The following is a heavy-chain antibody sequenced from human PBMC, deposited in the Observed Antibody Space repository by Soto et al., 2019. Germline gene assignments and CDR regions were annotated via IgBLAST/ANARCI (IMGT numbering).Heavy chain of an antibody. CDR2: VYYSGST. Sequence: QLQLQESGPGLVKPSETLSLTCIVSGGSISSSDYYWGWVRQPPGKGLEWIGAVYYSGSTYYNPSIKGRVTISVDTSKNQFSLNLRSVTAADTAVYYCARQTGGFGYYFDYWGQGALVTVSS. V-gene: IGHV4-39*01. J-gene: IGHJ4*02. D-gene: IGHD3-16*01. CDR3: ARQTGGFGYYFDY. CDR1: GGSISSSDYY.